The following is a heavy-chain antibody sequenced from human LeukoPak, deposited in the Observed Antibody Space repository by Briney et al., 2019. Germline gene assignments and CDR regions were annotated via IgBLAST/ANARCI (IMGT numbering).Heavy chain of an antibody. CDR3: ARDLVGLTGDY. CDR2: INYDGSIT. J-gene: IGHJ4*02. V-gene: IGHV3-74*01. CDR1: GFTFRSSS. Sequence: GGSLRLSCTTSGFTFRSSSFNWVRQVPGKGLMWVSQINYDGSITRYADSARGRFTISRDNAKNTVYLQMNSLRAEDTAVYYCARDLVGLTGDYWGQGTLVTVSS. D-gene: IGHD2-8*02.